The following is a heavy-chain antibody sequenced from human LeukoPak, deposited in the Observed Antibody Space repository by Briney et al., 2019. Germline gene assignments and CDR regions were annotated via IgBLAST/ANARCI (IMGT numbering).Heavy chain of an antibody. CDR2: ISSSGSTI. V-gene: IGHV3-48*03. Sequence: GGSLRLSCAASGFTFSSYAMSWVRQAPGKGLEWVSYISSSGSTIYYADSVKGRFTISRDNAKNSLYLQMNSLRAEDTAVYYCARSGVMNYDFWSGYYPRVAHDYWGQGTLVTVSS. CDR3: ARSGVMNYDFWSGYYPRVAHDY. D-gene: IGHD3-3*01. J-gene: IGHJ4*02. CDR1: GFTFSSYA.